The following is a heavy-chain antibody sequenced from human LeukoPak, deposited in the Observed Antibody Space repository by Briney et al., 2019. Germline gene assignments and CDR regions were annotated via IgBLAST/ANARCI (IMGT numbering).Heavy chain of an antibody. Sequence: PGGSLRLSCAASGFTFNRVWMHWVRQAPGKGLVWVSRINPDGSSTRYADSVNGRFTISRDNAKKTLYLQMNSLRAEDTAVYDCVRDPSGYGYWGQGTLVSVSS. V-gene: IGHV3-74*01. CDR1: GFTFNRVW. CDR3: VRDPSGYGY. D-gene: IGHD3-22*01. CDR2: INPDGSST. J-gene: IGHJ4*01.